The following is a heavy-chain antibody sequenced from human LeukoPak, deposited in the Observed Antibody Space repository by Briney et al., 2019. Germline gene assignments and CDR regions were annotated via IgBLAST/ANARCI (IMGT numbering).Heavy chain of an antibody. CDR2: ISSSSSYI. CDR3: ARVGMGYSGYEAGADY. Sequence: PGGSLRLSCAASGFTFSSYSMNWVRQAPGKGLEWGSSISSSSSYIYYADSVKGRFTISRDNAKNSLYLQMNSLRAEDTAVYYCARVGMGYSGYEAGADYWGQGTLVTVSS. V-gene: IGHV3-21*04. J-gene: IGHJ4*02. D-gene: IGHD5-12*01. CDR1: GFTFSSYS.